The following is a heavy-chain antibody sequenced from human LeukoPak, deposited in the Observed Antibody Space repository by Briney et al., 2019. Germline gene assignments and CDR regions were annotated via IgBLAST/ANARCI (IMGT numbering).Heavy chain of an antibody. D-gene: IGHD3-3*01. J-gene: IGHJ6*02. CDR2: ISAYNGNT. CDR1: GYTFTSYG. CDR3: ARDLGFWSGNYYYGMDV. Sequence: ASVKVSCKASGYTFTSYGISWVRQAPGQGLEWMGWISAYNGNTNYAQKLQGRVTMTTDTSTSTAYMELRSLRSDDTAVYYCARDLGFWSGNYYYGMDVWGQGTTVTVSS. V-gene: IGHV1-18*01.